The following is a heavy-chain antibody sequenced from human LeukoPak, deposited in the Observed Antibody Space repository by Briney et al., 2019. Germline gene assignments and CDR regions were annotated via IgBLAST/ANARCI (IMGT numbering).Heavy chain of an antibody. Sequence: GSLRLSCAASGFTFSNAWMSWVRQAPGKGLEWVGRMKSKTDGGTTDYAAPVKGRFTISRDDSKNTLYLQMSSLKTEDTAVYYCITVAVAVGSLAFDIWGQGTMVTVSS. CDR1: GFTFSNAW. CDR2: MKSKTDGGTT. D-gene: IGHD6-19*01. CDR3: ITVAVAVGSLAFDI. J-gene: IGHJ3*02. V-gene: IGHV3-15*01.